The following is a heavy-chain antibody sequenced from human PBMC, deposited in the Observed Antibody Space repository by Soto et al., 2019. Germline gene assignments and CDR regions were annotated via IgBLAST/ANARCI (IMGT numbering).Heavy chain of an antibody. CDR3: ARGYYYFDY. CDR1: GFTFSSYA. Sequence: GGSLRLSCAASGFTFSSYAMHWVRQAPGKGLEWVAVISYDGSNKYYADSVKGRFTISRDNSKNTLYLQMNSLRAEDTAVYYCARGYYYFDYWGQGTLVTVSS. J-gene: IGHJ4*02. V-gene: IGHV3-30-3*01. CDR2: ISYDGSNK. D-gene: IGHD3-10*01.